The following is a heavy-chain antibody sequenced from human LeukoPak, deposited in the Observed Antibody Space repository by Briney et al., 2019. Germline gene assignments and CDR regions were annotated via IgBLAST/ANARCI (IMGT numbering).Heavy chain of an antibody. V-gene: IGHV1-18*01. CDR3: ASGASGYDSSGYTADY. J-gene: IGHJ4*02. Sequence: VASVKVSCKASGYTFTSYGISWVRQAPGQGLEWMGWISAYNGNTNYAQKLQGRVTMTTDTSTSTAYMELRSLRSDDTAVYYCASGASGYDSSGYTADYWGRGTLVTVSS. D-gene: IGHD3-22*01. CDR1: GYTFTSYG. CDR2: ISAYNGNT.